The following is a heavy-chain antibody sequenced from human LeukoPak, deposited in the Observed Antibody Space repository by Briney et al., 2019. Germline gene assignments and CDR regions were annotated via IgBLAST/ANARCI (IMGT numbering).Heavy chain of an antibody. CDR2: INSDGSST. CDR3: STGSGHAFGI. CDR1: GFTFSSYW. J-gene: IGHJ3*02. V-gene: IGHV3-74*01. D-gene: IGHD3-10*01. Sequence: GGSLRLSCAASGFTFSSYWMHWVRQVPGKGLVWVSRINSDGSSTSYADSVKGRFTISRDNAKNTLYVQMNSLRAEDTAVYYCSTGSGHAFGIWGRGTMVTASS.